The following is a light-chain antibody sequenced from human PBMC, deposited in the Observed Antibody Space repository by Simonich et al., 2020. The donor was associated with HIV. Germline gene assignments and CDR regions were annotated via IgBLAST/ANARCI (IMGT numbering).Light chain of an antibody. V-gene: IGKV2-30*02. Sequence: DVVMTQSPLSLPVTIGQPASISCRSSQSLVHSDGNTFLNWFQQRPGQSPRRLIYKVSNRDSGVPDRFSGSGSGTDFTLKISRVEAEDVGVHYCMQGTHHNRWTFGQGTQVDIK. CDR2: KVS. J-gene: IGKJ1*01. CDR3: MQGTHHNRWT. CDR1: QSLVHSDGNTF.